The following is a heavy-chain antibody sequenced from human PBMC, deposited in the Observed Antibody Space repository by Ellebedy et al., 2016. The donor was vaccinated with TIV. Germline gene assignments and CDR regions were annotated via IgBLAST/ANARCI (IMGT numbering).Heavy chain of an antibody. CDR2: IGTDGIFT. V-gene: IGHV3-74*01. CDR1: GFTFSNYL. CDR3: SRGNKTFNP. Sequence: GGSLRLSXTASGFTFSNYLMHWVRQAPGKGLVWVSVIGTDGIFTFYADSVKGRFTISRDNAKNTLYLQMNSLRAEDTAVYYCSRGNKTFNPWGPGTLVTVSS. J-gene: IGHJ5*02.